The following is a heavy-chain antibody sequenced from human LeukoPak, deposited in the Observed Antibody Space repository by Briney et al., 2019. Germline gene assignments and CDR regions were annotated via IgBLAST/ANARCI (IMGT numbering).Heavy chain of an antibody. J-gene: IGHJ1*01. D-gene: IGHD1-26*01. CDR2: IIPILGIA. V-gene: IGHV1-69*04. CDR1: GGTFSSYA. CDR3: ARDRPDSGSYRQH. Sequence: SVKVSCKASGGTFSSYAISWVRQAPGQGLEWMGRIIPILGIANYAQKFQGRVTITADKSTSTAYMELSSLRSEDTAVYYCARDRPDSGSYRQHWGQGTLVTVSS.